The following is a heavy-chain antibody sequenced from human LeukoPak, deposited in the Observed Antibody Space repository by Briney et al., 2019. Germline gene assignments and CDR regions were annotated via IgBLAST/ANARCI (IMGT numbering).Heavy chain of an antibody. CDR2: IYPGDSDT. CDR3: ARHIGHCSSTRCYYYYYYYMDV. CDR1: GYSFTSYW. J-gene: IGHJ6*03. V-gene: IGHV5-51*01. D-gene: IGHD2-2*01. Sequence: GESLKISCKGSGYSFTSYWIGWVRQMPGKGLEWMGIIYPGDSDTRYSPSFQGQVTISADKSISTAYLQWSSLKASDTAMYYCARHIGHCSSTRCYYYYYYYMDVWGKGTTVTVSS.